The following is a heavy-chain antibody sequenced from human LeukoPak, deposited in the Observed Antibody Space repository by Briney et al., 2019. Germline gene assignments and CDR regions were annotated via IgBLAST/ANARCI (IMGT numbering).Heavy chain of an antibody. CDR1: GFTVSTNY. CDR3: AKESSGGWYFDY. CDR2: IYSGGST. Sequence: GGSLRLSCEASGFTVSTNYMSWVRQAPGKGLEWVSVIYSGGSTYYADSVKGRFTISRGNSKNTLYLQMNSLRAEDTAVYYCAKESSGGWYFDYWGQGTLVTVSS. J-gene: IGHJ4*02. D-gene: IGHD6-19*01. V-gene: IGHV3-53*01.